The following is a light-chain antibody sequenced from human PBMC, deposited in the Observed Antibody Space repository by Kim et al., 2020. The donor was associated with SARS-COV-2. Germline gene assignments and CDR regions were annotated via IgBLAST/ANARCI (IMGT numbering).Light chain of an antibody. V-gene: IGLV2-8*01. CDR2: EVT. CDR1: SSDVGGYNY. J-gene: IGLJ1*01. CDR3: SSYAGSNNYV. Sequence: GQSVTFSCTGTSSDVGGYNYVSWYQQHPGKAPKLMIYEVTERPSGVPDRFSGSKSGNTASLTVSGLQAEDEADYYCSSYAGSNNYVFGTGTKVTVL.